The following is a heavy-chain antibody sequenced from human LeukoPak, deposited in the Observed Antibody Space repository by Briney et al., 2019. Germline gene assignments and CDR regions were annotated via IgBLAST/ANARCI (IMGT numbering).Heavy chain of an antibody. CDR3: ARAWVVGGFDY. J-gene: IGHJ4*02. CDR2: IYHSGST. Sequence: SETLSLTCAVSGGSISSGGYSWSWIRQPPGKGLEWIGYIYHSGSTYYNPSLKSRVTISVDRSKNQFSLKLSSVTAADTAVYYCARAWVVGGFDYWGQGTLVTVSS. V-gene: IGHV4-30-2*01. CDR1: GGSISSGGYS. D-gene: IGHD2-15*01.